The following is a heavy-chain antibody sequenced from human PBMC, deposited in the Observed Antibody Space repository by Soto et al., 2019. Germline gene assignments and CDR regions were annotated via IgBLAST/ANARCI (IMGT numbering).Heavy chain of an antibody. CDR2: ISSDGSIT. CDR1: GFTFSSYW. CDR3: ARDAWRKAAMVAGMDV. Sequence: PGGSLRLSCAASGFTFSSYWMHWVRQVPGKGLVWVSRISSDGSITNYADSVKGRFSISRDNAKNTLYLQMNSLRAEDTAVYYSARDAWRKAAMVAGMDVWGQGTTVTVSS. D-gene: IGHD5-18*01. J-gene: IGHJ6*02. V-gene: IGHV3-74*01.